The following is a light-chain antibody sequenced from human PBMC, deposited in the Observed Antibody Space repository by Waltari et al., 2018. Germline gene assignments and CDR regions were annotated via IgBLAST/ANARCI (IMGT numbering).Light chain of an antibody. V-gene: IGLV2-23*01. CDR1: RSDLGGYNF. Sequence: QSALTQPASVSGSPGQSITISCTGTRSDLGGYNFVPWYQQHPGKAPKVLIYEGTKRPSGISNRFSGSKSGNTASLTISGLQAEDEADYYCCSYAGRITFVVFGGGTKLTVL. CDR2: EGT. J-gene: IGLJ2*01. CDR3: CSYAGRITFVV.